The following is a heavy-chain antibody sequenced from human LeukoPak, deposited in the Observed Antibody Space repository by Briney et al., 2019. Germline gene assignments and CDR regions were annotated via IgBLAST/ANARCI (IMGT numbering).Heavy chain of an antibody. J-gene: IGHJ3*01. D-gene: IGHD3-10*01. CDR2: ISAGNDRT. CDR3: AKRGGGGAFDF. V-gene: IGHV3-23*01. CDR1: GFTFSAYD. Sequence: PGGSLRLSCAAAGFTFSAYDMSWIRQAPGKGLEWVSTISAGNDRTYYVDSVKGRFTISKDNSKNTVFLQMDTLRAEDTAVYYCAKRGGGGAFDFWGHGTTVTVSS.